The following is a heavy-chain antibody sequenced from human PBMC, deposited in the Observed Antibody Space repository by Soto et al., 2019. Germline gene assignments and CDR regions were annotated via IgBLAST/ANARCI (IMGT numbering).Heavy chain of an antibody. CDR3: ARDWGYCSGGSCYSEPYGMDV. D-gene: IGHD2-15*01. CDR2: INPSGGST. Sequence: QVQLVQSGAEVKKPGASVKVSCKASGYTFTSYYMHWVRQAPGQGLEWMGIINPSGGSTSYAQKFPGRVTMTRDTPTRTVYMELSSLRSEDTAVYYCARDWGYCSGGSCYSEPYGMDVWGQGTTVTVSS. V-gene: IGHV1-46*01. J-gene: IGHJ6*02. CDR1: GYTFTSYY.